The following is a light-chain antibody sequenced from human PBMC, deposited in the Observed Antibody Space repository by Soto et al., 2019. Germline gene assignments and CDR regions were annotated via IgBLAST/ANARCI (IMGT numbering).Light chain of an antibody. J-gene: IGKJ1*01. V-gene: IGKV1-5*03. CDR3: QQCSTYLWT. CDR1: QSIRTW. CDR2: QAS. Sequence: DIQMTQSPSTLSASVGDRVTMTCRASQSIRTWLAWYQEKPGKAPRLLMYQASSLKSGVPSRSSGSGSETDFSLTITSLQPDDTATYFFQQCSTYLWTFGQGTKVDVK.